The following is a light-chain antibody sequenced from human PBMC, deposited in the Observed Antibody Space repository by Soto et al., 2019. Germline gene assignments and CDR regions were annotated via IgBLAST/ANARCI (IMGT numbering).Light chain of an antibody. J-gene: IGKJ2*01. V-gene: IGKV3-15*01. CDR3: LQYNNWPPRHT. CDR2: GAS. CDR1: QSVSNN. Sequence: EIVMTQSPAILSVSPGERATLSCRASQSVSNNLAWYQQKPGQAPRLLMYGASTRDTGVPARFSGSGSGTEFTLTISSLQSEDFAVYYCLQYNNWPPRHTFGQGTKLEIK.